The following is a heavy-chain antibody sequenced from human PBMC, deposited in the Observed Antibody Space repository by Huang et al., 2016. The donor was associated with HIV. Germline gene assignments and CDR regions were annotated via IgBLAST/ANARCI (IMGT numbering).Heavy chain of an antibody. Sequence: HVHLVQSGAEVKKPGSSVKVSCKASGGTFSTDAITWVRQAPGQGLERMGGIIPGVGTANYAQKFQHRVTFTADEFSTTAYMELSDLKYEDTAIYCCARARRHSGNSGLIDLWGQGTLVTVSS. CDR2: IIPGVGTA. D-gene: IGHD2-21*02. CDR3: ARARRHSGNSGLIDL. J-gene: IGHJ1*01. V-gene: IGHV1-69*13. CDR1: GGTFSTDA.